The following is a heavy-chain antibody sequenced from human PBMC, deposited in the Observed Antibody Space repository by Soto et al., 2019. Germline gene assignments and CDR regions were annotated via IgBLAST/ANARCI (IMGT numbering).Heavy chain of an antibody. CDR2: MNPNSDNI. CDR3: ARSDGYNFNWLDS. J-gene: IGHJ5*01. D-gene: IGHD2-21*01. V-gene: IGHV1-8*01. CDR1: GSTFATYD. Sequence: QVQLVQSGAEVKTPGASVKVSCKASGSTFATYDINWVRQAPGQGLEWMGWMNPNSDNIGYAQISKGRLTMTRDTALSVARMELRSLGNDDTAVYYCARSDGYNFNWLDSWGQGTLVTVSA.